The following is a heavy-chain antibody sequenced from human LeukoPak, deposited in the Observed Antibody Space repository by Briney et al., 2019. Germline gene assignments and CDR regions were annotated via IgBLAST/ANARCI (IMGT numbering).Heavy chain of an antibody. D-gene: IGHD1-7*01. CDR2: INPNGGGT. J-gene: IGHJ5*02. CDR3: ARGRAGTNDDWFDP. Sequence: ASVKVSCKASGYTFTGYYMHWVRQAPGQGLEWMGRINPNGGGTNYAQKFQGRVTMTRDTSISTAYMELSRLRSDDTAVYYCARGRAGTNDDWFDPWGQGTLVTVSS. CDR1: GYTFTGYY. V-gene: IGHV1-2*06.